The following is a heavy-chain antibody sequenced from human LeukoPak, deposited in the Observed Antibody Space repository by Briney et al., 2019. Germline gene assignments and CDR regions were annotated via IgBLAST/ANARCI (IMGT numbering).Heavy chain of an antibody. CDR1: GFTFSSYS. D-gene: IGHD6-6*01. J-gene: IGHJ4*02. Sequence: GGSLRLPCAASGFTFSSYSMNWVRQAPGKGLEWVSSISSSSYIYYADSVKGRFTVSRDNAKNSLYLQMNSLRAEDTAVYYCARAPSSSALNDYWGQGTLVTVSS. CDR3: ARAPSSSALNDY. CDR2: ISSSSYI. V-gene: IGHV3-21*01.